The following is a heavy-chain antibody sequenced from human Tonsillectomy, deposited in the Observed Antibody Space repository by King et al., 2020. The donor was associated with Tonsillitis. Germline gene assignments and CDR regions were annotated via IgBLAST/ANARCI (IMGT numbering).Heavy chain of an antibody. Sequence: QLQESGPGLVKPSETLSLTCAVSGYSISSGYYWGWIRQPPGKGLEWIGSIYHSGSTYYNPSLKSRVTISVDTSKNQFSLKLSSVTAADTAVYYCAGHEIHTYYYDSSGYYYDYWGQGTLVTVSS. V-gene: IGHV4-38-2*01. CDR2: IYHSGST. D-gene: IGHD3-22*01. J-gene: IGHJ4*02. CDR1: GYSISSGYY. CDR3: AGHEIHTYYYDSSGYYYDY.